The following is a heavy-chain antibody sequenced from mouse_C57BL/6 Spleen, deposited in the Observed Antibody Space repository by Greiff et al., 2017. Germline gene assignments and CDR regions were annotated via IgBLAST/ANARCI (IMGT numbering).Heavy chain of an antibody. V-gene: IGHV1-62-2*01. CDR2: FYPGSGSI. J-gene: IGHJ3*01. D-gene: IGHD2-4*01. CDR3: ARHEGDDYDGAWFAY. CDR1: GYTFTEYT. Sequence: VMLVESGAELVKPGASVKLSCKASGYTFTEYTIHWVKQRSGQGLEWIGWFYPGSGSIKYNEKFKDKATLTADKSSSTVYMELSRLTSEDSAVYFCARHEGDDYDGAWFAYWGQGTLVTVSA.